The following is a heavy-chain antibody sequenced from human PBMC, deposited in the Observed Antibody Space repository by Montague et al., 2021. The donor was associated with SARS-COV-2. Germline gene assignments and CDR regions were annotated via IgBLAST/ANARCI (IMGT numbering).Heavy chain of an antibody. CDR3: PTPRGYSGYDDIFDY. CDR2: IYYIGST. CDR1: GGSISSSGYY. D-gene: IGHD5-12*01. V-gene: IGHV4-31*03. J-gene: IGHJ4*02. Sequence: TLSLTCSVSGGSISSSGYYWSWIRQHPGKGLEWIGHIYYIGSTYYNPSFKVRATISEDTSKNQFSLKLTAVTAADTAVYYCPTPRGYSGYDDIFDYWGQGTLVTVSS.